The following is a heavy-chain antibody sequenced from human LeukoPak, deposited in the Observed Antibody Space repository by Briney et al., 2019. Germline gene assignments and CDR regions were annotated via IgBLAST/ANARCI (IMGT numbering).Heavy chain of an antibody. D-gene: IGHD3-16*02. CDR2: ISYDGSNK. J-gene: IGHJ6*02. CDR3: AKASIYVYYDMDV. Sequence: PGGSLRLSCAASGFTFINYGMHWVRQAPGKGLEWVAVISYDGSNKYYADSVKGRFTISRDNSKTTLSLQMNSLRAEDTAVYYCAKASIYVYYDMDVWGQGTTVTVSS. V-gene: IGHV3-30*18. CDR1: GFTFINYG.